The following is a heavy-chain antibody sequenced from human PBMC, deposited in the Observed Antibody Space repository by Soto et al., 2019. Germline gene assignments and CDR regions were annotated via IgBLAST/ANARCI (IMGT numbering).Heavy chain of an antibody. CDR3: AKSFGYSSGPAEYFQH. Sequence: GGSLRLSCAASGFTFSSYAMSWVRQAPGKGLEWVSAISGSGGSTYYADSVKGRFTISRDNSKNTLYLQMNSLRAEDTAVYYCAKSFGYSSGPAEYFQHWGQGTLVTVSS. CDR2: ISGSGGST. D-gene: IGHD6-19*01. CDR1: GFTFSSYA. J-gene: IGHJ1*01. V-gene: IGHV3-23*01.